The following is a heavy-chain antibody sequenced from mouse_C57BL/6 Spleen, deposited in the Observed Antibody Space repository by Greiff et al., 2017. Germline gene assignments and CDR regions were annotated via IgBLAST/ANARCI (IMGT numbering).Heavy chain of an antibody. D-gene: IGHD1-1*01. Sequence: QVQLQQPGAELVKPGASVKLSCKASGYTFTSYWMHWVKQRPGQGLEWIGMIHPNSGSTNYNEKFKSKATLTVDKSSSTAYMQLSSLTSEDSAVYYSARGILRDYYAMDYWGQGTSVTVSS. CDR1: GYTFTSYW. CDR2: IHPNSGST. V-gene: IGHV1-64*01. J-gene: IGHJ4*01. CDR3: ARGILRDYYAMDY.